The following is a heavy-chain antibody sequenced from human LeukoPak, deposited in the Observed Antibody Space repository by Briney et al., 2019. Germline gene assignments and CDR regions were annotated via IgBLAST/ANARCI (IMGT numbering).Heavy chain of an antibody. D-gene: IGHD3-10*01. J-gene: IGHJ4*02. Sequence: KPSETLSLTCAVYGGSFSGYYWSWIRQPPGKGLEWIGEINHSGSTNYNPSLKSRVTISVDTSKNQFSLKLSSVTAADTAVYYCARQIVVRGLIDYWGQGTPVTASS. CDR2: INHSGST. V-gene: IGHV4-34*01. CDR3: ARQIVVRGLIDY. CDR1: GGSFSGYY.